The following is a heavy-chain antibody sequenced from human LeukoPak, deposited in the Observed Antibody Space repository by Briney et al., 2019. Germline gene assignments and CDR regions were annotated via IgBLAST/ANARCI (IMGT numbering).Heavy chain of an antibody. J-gene: IGHJ6*03. V-gene: IGHV1-2*02. CDR2: INPNSGGT. CDR3: AREDGGAAWYYYYYMDV. CDR1: GYTFTSYG. Sequence: GPVKVSCKASGYTFTSYGISWVRQAPGQGLEWMGWINPNSGGTNYAQKFQGRVTMTRDTSISTAYMELSRLRSDDTAVYYCAREDGGAAWYYYYYMDVWGKGTTVTISS.